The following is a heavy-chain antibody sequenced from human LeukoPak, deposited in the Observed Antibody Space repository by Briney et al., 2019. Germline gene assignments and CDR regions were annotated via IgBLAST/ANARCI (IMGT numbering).Heavy chain of an antibody. CDR1: VRFFRLCY. Sequence: PSETLSLIYSFSVRFFRLCYRRWATQPPGKGLEWIGYIYYSGSTNYNPSLKSRVTISVDTSKNQFSLKLSSVTPADTAVYYCARLEHWYYCTMDVWGQGTTVTVSS. CDR2: IYYSGST. CDR3: ARLEHWYYCTMDV. D-gene: IGHD1-1*01. J-gene: IGHJ6*02. V-gene: IGHV4-59*08.